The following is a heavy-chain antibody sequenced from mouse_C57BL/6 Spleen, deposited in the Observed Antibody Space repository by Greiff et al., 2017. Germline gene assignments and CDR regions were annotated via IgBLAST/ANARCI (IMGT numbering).Heavy chain of an antibody. J-gene: IGHJ1*03. CDR1: GYTFTSYG. D-gene: IGHD1-1*01. Sequence: VQLQQPGAELARPGASVKLSCKASGYTFTSYGISWVKQRTGPGLEWIGEIYPRSGNTYYNEKFKGKATLTAGKSSSTAYMELRSLTCEDSAVYCCASGGKNYEGDRYFDVWGTGTPVTVSS. CDR2: IYPRSGNT. V-gene: IGHV1-81*01. CDR3: ASGGKNYEGDRYFDV.